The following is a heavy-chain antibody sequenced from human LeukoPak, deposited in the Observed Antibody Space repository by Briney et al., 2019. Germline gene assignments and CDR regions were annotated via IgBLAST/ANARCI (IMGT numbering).Heavy chain of an antibody. Sequence: PGGSLRLSCAASGFSLISYNMNWVRQAPGKGLEWVSFISSTSSHIYYADSVKGRFTISRDNAKNSLYLQMNSLRAEDTAIYYCATAPYDILTGYSPYYFESWGQGTLVTVSS. CDR3: ATAPYDILTGYSPYYFES. CDR2: ISSTSSHI. J-gene: IGHJ4*02. D-gene: IGHD3-9*01. V-gene: IGHV3-21*06. CDR1: GFSLISYN.